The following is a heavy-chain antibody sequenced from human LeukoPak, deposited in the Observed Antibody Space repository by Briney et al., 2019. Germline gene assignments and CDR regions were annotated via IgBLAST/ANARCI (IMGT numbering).Heavy chain of an antibody. CDR1: GDSSNSYF. V-gene: IGHV4-4*07. Sequence: NPSATLSLTCTLSGDSSNSYFWTWLRHPVGKGLEWIGRVYISGTTNYNPSLKSPATISVDTSKNQFFLNLTSVTAADTAVYYCARGKKIVWRFDPWGQGILVTVSS. J-gene: IGHJ5*02. D-gene: IGHD3-16*01. CDR2: VYISGTT. CDR3: ARGKKIVWRFDP.